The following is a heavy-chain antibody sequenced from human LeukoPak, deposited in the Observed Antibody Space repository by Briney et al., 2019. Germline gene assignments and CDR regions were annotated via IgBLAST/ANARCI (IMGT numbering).Heavy chain of an antibody. CDR1: GGSISSYY. J-gene: IGHJ6*03. V-gene: IGHV4-59*01. Sequence: SETLSLTCTVSGGSISSYYWSWIRQPPGKGLEWIGYIYYSGSTNYNPSLKSRVTISVDTSKNQFSLKLSSVTAADTAVYYCARGGYYGSGSYYNNYYYYYYMDVWGKGTTVTVSS. D-gene: IGHD3-10*01. CDR2: IYYSGST. CDR3: ARGGYYGSGSYYNNYYYYYYMDV.